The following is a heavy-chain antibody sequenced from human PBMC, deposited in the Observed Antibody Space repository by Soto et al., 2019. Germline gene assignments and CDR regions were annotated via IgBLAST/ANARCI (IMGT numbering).Heavy chain of an antibody. CDR1: GYSFTTYW. D-gene: IGHD6-13*01. CDR2: IYPGDSDT. Sequence: EVQLVQSGAEVKKPGESLKISCKGSGYSFTTYWIGWVRQMPGKGLEGMVIIYPGDSDTRYSPSFQGQVTISADQSINTTYLQGSSLEASDTAIYYCARQAAAGKYYYAMDVWGQGTTVTVSS. J-gene: IGHJ6*02. CDR3: ARQAAAGKYYYAMDV. V-gene: IGHV5-51*01.